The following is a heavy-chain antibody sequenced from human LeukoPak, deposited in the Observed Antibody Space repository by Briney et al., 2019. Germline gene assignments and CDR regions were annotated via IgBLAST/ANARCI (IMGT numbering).Heavy chain of an antibody. Sequence: PGGSLRLSCAASGFTFSSYGMHWVRQAPGKGLEWVAFIRYDGSNKYYADSVKGRFTISRDNSKNTPYLQMNSLRAEDTAVYYCARVPHTPYGDYGHFDYWAQGTLVTVSS. D-gene: IGHD4-17*01. CDR2: IRYDGSNK. CDR1: GFTFSSYG. V-gene: IGHV3-30*02. CDR3: ARVPHTPYGDYGHFDY. J-gene: IGHJ4*02.